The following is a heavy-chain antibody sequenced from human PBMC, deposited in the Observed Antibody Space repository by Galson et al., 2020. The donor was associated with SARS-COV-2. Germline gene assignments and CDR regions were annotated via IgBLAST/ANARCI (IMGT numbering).Heavy chain of an antibody. CDR1: GFTFSSYG. V-gene: IGHV3-30*18. CDR3: AKVLLYSSGWFVY. D-gene: IGHD6-19*01. CDR2: ITYDGSNK. Sequence: GGSLRLSCAASGFTFSSYGMHWVRQAPGKGLEWVAVITYDGSNKYYAESVKGRFTISRDNSKNTLYLQMNSRRAEDTAVYYCAKVLLYSSGWFVYWGQGTLVTVAA. J-gene: IGHJ4*02.